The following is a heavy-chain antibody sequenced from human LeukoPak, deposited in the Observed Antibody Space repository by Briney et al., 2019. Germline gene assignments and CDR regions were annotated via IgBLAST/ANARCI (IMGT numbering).Heavy chain of an antibody. CDR1: GFTFSNYA. J-gene: IGHJ4*02. V-gene: IGHV3-23*01. Sequence: GGSLRLSCAASGFTFSNYAMNWVRQAPGKGLEWVSGISGSGDNTYYADSVKGRFTISRDNSKNTLYVQVNSLGTEDTAAYYCAKGSYYDSSGSFYFDYWGQGTLVTVSS. CDR3: AKGSYYDSSGSFYFDY. D-gene: IGHD3-22*01. CDR2: ISGSGDNT.